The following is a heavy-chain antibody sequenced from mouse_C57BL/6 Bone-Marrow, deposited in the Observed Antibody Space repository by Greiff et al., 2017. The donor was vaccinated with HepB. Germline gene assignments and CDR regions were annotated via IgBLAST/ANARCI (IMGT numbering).Heavy chain of an antibody. D-gene: IGHD2-4*01. J-gene: IGHJ1*01. Sequence: VQLQQSGAELVRPGASVKLSCTASGFNIKDDYMHWVKQRPEQGLEWIGWIDPENGDTEYASKFQGKATITADTSSNTAYLQLSSLTSEDTAVYYCTTRGSDEYDVNFGVWGAGATVTVSS. CDR1: GFNIKDDY. CDR3: TTRGSDEYDVNFGV. V-gene: IGHV14-4*01. CDR2: IDPENGDT.